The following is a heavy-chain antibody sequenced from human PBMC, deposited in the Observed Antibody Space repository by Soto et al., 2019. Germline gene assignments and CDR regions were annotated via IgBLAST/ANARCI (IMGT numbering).Heavy chain of an antibody. V-gene: IGHV3-23*01. J-gene: IGHJ4*02. D-gene: IGHD1-1*01. CDR3: ARDAYNRRVRPLYLDF. CDR1: GFTYSKHA. CDR2: ICGNGGRT. Sequence: GGSLRLSCAASGFTYSKHAMHWVRQAPGKGLEWVAAICGNGGRTYYADSVKGRFIISRDNSRNMVHLQMNSLRVGDTAVYLCARDAYNRRVRPLYLDFWGQGAQVTVYS.